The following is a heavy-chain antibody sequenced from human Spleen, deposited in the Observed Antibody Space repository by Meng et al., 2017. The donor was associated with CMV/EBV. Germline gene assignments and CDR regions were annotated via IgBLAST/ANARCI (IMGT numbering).Heavy chain of an antibody. CDR3: ARAGYYGSGTYYNDYFDS. CDR2: IIPMFGTS. D-gene: IGHD3-10*01. CDR1: FSSYA. J-gene: IGHJ4*02. V-gene: IGHV1-69*05. Sequence: FSSYAISWVRQAPGQGLEWMGGIIPMFGTSNYAQRFQGRVTITTDKSTSTAYMELSSLRSEDTAVYYCARAGYYGSGTYYNDYFDSWGQGTLVTVSS.